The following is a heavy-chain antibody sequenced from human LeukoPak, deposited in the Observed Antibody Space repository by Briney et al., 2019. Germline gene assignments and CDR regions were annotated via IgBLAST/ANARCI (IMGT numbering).Heavy chain of an antibody. CDR3: ARGATEYYYDSSGYYSHAFDI. V-gene: IGHV1-2*02. Sequence: GASVKVSCKASGYTFTSYDINWVRQATGQGLEWMGWINPNSGGTNYAQKFQGRVTMTRDTSISTAYMELSRLRSDDTAVYYCARGATEYYYDSSGYYSHAFDIWGQGTMVTVSS. J-gene: IGHJ3*02. D-gene: IGHD3-22*01. CDR1: GYTFTSYD. CDR2: INPNSGGT.